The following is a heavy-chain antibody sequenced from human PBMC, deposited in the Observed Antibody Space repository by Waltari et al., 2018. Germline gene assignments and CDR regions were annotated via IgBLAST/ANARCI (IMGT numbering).Heavy chain of an antibody. D-gene: IGHD3-10*01. V-gene: IGHV4-38-2*02. CDR3: ARDYGVRDSVVDY. J-gene: IGHJ4*02. CDR2: IYHSGST. Sequence: QVQLQESGPGLVKPSETLSLTCAVPGYSISRRYHWGWLRQPPGKGLEWIGSIYHSGSTYYNPSLKSRVTISVDTSKNQFSLKLSSVTAADTAVYYCARDYGVRDSVVDYWGQGALVTVTS. CDR1: GYSISRRYH.